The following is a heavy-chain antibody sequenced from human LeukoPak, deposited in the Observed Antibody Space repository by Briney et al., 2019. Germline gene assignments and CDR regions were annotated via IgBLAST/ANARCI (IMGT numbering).Heavy chain of an antibody. CDR2: MNPNSGNT. D-gene: IGHD6-13*01. V-gene: IGHV1-8*03. Sequence: ASVKVSCKASGYTFTSYDINWVRQATGQGLEWMGWMNPNSGNTGYAQKFQGRVTITRNTSISTAYMELSSLRSEDTAVYYCARGHSSMQEFDPWGQGTLVTVSS. CDR3: ARGHSSMQEFDP. CDR1: GYTFTSYD. J-gene: IGHJ5*02.